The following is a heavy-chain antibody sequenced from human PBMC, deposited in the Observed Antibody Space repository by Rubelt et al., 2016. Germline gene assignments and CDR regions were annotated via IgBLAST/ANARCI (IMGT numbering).Heavy chain of an antibody. CDR3: AKDRRDGENFED. V-gene: IGHV3-30*02. J-gene: IGHJ4*02. Sequence: GGSLRLSCAASGFSFSSHGMNWVRQAPGRGLGWVAFILYDGRDKKYGESVKGRFTISRDNYKKTLYLQMKSLRVEETAVYYCAKDRRDGENFEDWGQGTLVTVSS. D-gene: IGHD5-24*01. CDR1: GFSFSSHG. CDR2: ILYDGRDK.